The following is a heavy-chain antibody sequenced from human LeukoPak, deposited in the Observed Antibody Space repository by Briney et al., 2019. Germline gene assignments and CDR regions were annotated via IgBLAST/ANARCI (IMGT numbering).Heavy chain of an antibody. D-gene: IGHD6-13*01. Sequence: GGSLRLSCVASGFTFSIYWMSWVRQAPGRGPEWLAIIKEDGSVIWDVESVRGRFTISRDNAKNSVYLEMNSLRAEDTAVYYCAIPSGRQQLEQNYWGQGNLVTVSS. CDR3: AIPSGRQQLEQNY. J-gene: IGHJ4*02. V-gene: IGHV3-7*01. CDR2: IKEDGSVI. CDR1: GFTFSIYW.